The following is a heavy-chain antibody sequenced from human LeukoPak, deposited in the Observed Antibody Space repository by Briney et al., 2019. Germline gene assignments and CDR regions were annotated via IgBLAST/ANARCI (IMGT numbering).Heavy chain of an antibody. CDR2: IYYSGST. D-gene: IGHD3-22*01. CDR1: GGSISSYY. Sequence: ASETLSLTCTVSGGSISSYYWSWIRQPPGKGLEWIGYIYYSGSTNYNPSLKSGVTISVDTSKKQFSLKLSSVTAADTAVYYCARDGSPYYYDSSGYPSVIFDYWGQGTLVTVSS. J-gene: IGHJ4*02. V-gene: IGHV4-59*01. CDR3: ARDGSPYYYDSSGYPSVIFDY.